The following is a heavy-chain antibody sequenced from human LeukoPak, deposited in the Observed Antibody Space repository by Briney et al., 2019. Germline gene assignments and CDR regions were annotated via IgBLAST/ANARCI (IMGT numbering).Heavy chain of an antibody. CDR2: MNPSNGNT. CDR3: TRDLGGALAWFDP. D-gene: IGHD2-21*01. V-gene: IGHV1-2*06. CDR1: GYFFTGFY. J-gene: IGHJ5*02. Sequence: ASVKVSCKASGYFFTGFYIHWVRQAPGQGLEWMGRMNPSNGNTDFAQNFQGRVTMTRDTSITTAYTELSSLASDDTAVYYCTRDLGGALAWFDPWGQGTLVTVSS.